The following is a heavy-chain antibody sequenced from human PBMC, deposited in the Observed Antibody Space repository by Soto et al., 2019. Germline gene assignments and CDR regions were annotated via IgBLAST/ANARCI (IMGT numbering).Heavy chain of an antibody. J-gene: IGHJ6*03. Sequence: EVQLVESGGGLVQPGGSLRLSCAASGFTFSSYSMNWVRQAPGKGLEWVSYISSSSSTIYYADSVKGRFTISRDNAKNSLYLQMNSLRAEDTAVYYCARIPFPYYMSVWGKGTTLTVSS. CDR2: ISSSSSTI. CDR1: GFTFSSYS. CDR3: ARIPFPYYMSV. V-gene: IGHV3-48*01.